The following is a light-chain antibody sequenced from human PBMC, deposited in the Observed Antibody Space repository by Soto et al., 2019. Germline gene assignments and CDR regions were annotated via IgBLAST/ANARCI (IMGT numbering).Light chain of an antibody. CDR1: SNDIGRYNF. CDR2: EVS. Sequence: QSALTQPASVSGSPGQSITVSCTGTSNDIGRYNFVSWYQQHPGKAPKLLIYEVSNRPSGISDRFSGSKSGTSASLAITGLQAEDEADYYCQSYDSSLSGVVFGGGTKLTVL. CDR3: QSYDSSLSGVV. J-gene: IGLJ2*01. V-gene: IGLV2-14*01.